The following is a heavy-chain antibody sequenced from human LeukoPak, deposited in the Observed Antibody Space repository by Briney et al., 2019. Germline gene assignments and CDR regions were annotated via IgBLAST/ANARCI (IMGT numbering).Heavy chain of an antibody. V-gene: IGHV3-7*03. CDR2: IQQHGSET. Sequence: GGSLRLSCEGSGFTFSNYWMSWVRQAPGKGLEWVANIQQHGSETYYGDSVKGRFTISRDNAKNSLYLQMNSLRAEDTAVYYCAKGEQWLATYFDYWGQGTLVTVSS. CDR3: AKGEQWLATYFDY. D-gene: IGHD6-19*01. J-gene: IGHJ4*02. CDR1: GFTFSNYW.